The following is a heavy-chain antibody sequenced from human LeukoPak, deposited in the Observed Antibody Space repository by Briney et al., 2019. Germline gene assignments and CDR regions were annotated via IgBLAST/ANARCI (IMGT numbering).Heavy chain of an antibody. CDR3: ARAYDSSGYYQADAFDI. D-gene: IGHD3-22*01. V-gene: IGHV1-69*05. J-gene: IGHJ3*02. CDR1: GDTFSSYA. CDR2: IIPIFGTA. Sequence: ASVKVSCKASGDTFSSYAISWVRQAPGQGLEWMGGIIPIFGTANYAQKFQGRVTITTDESTSTAYMELSSLRSEDTAVYYCARAYDSSGYYQADAFDIWGQGTMVTVSS.